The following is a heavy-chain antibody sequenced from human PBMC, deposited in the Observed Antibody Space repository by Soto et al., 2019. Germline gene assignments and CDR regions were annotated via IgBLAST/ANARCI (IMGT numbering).Heavy chain of an antibody. CDR3: XXXXXXCFFFDY. CDR1: GDSISSGGYY. V-gene: IGHV4-31*01. D-gene: IGHD3-16*01. Sequence: QVQLQESGPGLVKPSQTLSLTCTVSGDSISSGGYYWXXIXXHPGKGLEWIGYIYYSGNTYYNPXXXXXXXXXXXXXXXXXXXXXXXXXXXXXXXXXXXXXXXXCFFFDYWGQGTLVAVSS. J-gene: IGHJ4*02. CDR2: IYYSGNT.